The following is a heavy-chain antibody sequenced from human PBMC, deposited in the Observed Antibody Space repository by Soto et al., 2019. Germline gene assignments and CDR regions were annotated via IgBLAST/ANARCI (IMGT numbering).Heavy chain of an antibody. J-gene: IGHJ5*02. Sequence: PSETLSLTCAVSSGSISSSNWWSWVRQPPGNGLEWIGEIYHSGSTNYNPSLKSRVTISVDKSKNQFSLKLSSVTAADTAVYYCARDLWYCSGGSCAAWGQGTLVTVSS. CDR1: SGSISSSNW. V-gene: IGHV4-4*02. CDR3: ARDLWYCSGGSCAA. CDR2: IYHSGST. D-gene: IGHD2-15*01.